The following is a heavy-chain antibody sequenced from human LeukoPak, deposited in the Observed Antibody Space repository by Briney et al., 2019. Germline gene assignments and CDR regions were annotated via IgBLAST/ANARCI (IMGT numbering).Heavy chain of an antibody. J-gene: IGHJ3*02. CDR3: TSHTGTGDAFRPFHI. CDR2: ISGSVSTI. V-gene: IGHV3-48*04. CDR1: GFTFSDYS. Sequence: GGSLRLSCAASGFTFSDYSMNWVRQAPGKGLEWVSYISGSVSTIYYADSVKGRFTISRDNSKNSLYLQMNSLRAEDTAVYYCTSHTGTGDAFRPFHIWGQGTMVTVSS. D-gene: IGHD2-21*02.